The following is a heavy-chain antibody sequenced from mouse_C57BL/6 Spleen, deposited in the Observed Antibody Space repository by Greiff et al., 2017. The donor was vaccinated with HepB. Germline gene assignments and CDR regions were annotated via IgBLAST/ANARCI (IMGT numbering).Heavy chain of an antibody. CDR1: GYTFTDYN. D-gene: IGHD1-1*01. J-gene: IGHJ4*01. CDR3: ARSYSYYYGSSYDAMDY. Sequence: DVKLQESGPELVKPGASVKMSCKASGYTFTDYNMHWVKQSHGKSLEWIGYINPNNGGTSYNQKFKGKATLTVNKSSSTAYMELRSLTSEDSAVYYCARSYSYYYGSSYDAMDYWGQGTSVTVSS. V-gene: IGHV1-22*01. CDR2: INPNNGGT.